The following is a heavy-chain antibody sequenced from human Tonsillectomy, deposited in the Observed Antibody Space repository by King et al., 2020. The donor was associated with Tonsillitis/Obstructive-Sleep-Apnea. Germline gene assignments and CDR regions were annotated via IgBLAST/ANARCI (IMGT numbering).Heavy chain of an antibody. CDR3: ARESEDRVSVDP. D-gene: IGHD2-15*01. CDR1: GGSISSYY. J-gene: IGHJ5*02. V-gene: IGHV4-59*12. CDR2: IYYSGST. Sequence: QLQESGPGLVKPSETLSLTCTVSGGSISSYYWSWIRQPPGKGLEWIGYIYYSGSTNYNPSLKSRVTISVDTSKNQFSLKLSSVTAADTAVYYCARESEDRVSVDPWGQGTLVTVSS.